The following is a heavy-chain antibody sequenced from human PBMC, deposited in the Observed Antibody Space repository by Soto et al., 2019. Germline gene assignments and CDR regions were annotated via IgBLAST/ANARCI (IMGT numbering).Heavy chain of an antibody. CDR2: AYYRSKWYI. Sequence: SQTHSLTCAISGDRGSSGDASWNWIRQSPSRGLEWLGRAYYRSKWYIESAPSVQSRITIFPDTSKNQLSLQLNSLTPEDTAVYYCARSRVFIVVVDTANYSYYYCMDVCGHLTMVTVSS. J-gene: IGHJ6*02. D-gene: IGHD3-22*01. CDR3: ARSRVFIVVVDTANYSYYYCMDV. CDR1: GDRGSSGDAS. V-gene: IGHV6-1*01.